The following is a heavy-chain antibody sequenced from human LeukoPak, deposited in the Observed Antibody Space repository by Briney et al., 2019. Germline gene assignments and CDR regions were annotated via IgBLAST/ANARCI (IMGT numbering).Heavy chain of an antibody. V-gene: IGHV1-2*02. Sequence: ASVKVSCKASGYTFTGYYMHWVRQAPGQGLEWMGWINPNSGGTNYAQKFQGRVTMTRDTSISTAYLELSSLRSDDTAVYYCATGRELEYSSSSDRTFDYWGQGTLVTVSS. CDR1: GYTFTGYY. CDR3: ATGRELEYSSSSDRTFDY. J-gene: IGHJ4*02. D-gene: IGHD6-6*01. CDR2: INPNSGGT.